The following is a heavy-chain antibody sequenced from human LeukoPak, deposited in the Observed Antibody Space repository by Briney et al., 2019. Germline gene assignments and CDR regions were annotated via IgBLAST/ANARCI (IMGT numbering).Heavy chain of an antibody. J-gene: IGHJ4*02. V-gene: IGHV3-7*01. D-gene: IGHD3-16*01. Sequence: PGGSQRLSCAASGFTFSSYWMSWVRQAPGKGLEWVANIKQDGSEKYYVDSVKGRFTISRDNAKNSLYLQMNSLRAEDTAVYYCARSSSLYVPSEFDYWGQGTLVTVSS. CDR3: ARSSSLYVPSEFDY. CDR2: IKQDGSEK. CDR1: GFTFSSYW.